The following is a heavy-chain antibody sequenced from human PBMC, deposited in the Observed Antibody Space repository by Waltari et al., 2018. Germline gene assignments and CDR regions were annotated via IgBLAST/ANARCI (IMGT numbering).Heavy chain of an antibody. Sequence: EVQLVESGGGLIQPGGSLRLSCAASGFTVSNNYMSWVRQAPGKGLEWVEVIYSGGRTYYADSVKGRFTISRDNSKNTLYLQMDSLRAEDTAVYYCARAALSGRGSLYYVDYWGQGTLVTVSS. CDR2: IYSGGRT. CDR1: GFTVSNNY. J-gene: IGHJ4*02. V-gene: IGHV3-53*01. D-gene: IGHD2-21*01. CDR3: ARAALSGRGSLYYVDY.